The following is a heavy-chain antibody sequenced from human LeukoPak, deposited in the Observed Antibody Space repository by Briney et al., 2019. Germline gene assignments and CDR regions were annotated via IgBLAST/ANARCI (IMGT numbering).Heavy chain of an antibody. V-gene: IGHV3-48*03. CDR1: EFTFSSYE. CDR3: ARLYYYALGSYNRPFDY. Sequence: GGSLRLSCTASEFTFSSYEGNWVRQAPGKGLEWISYIGPSGATIYYAASVRGRFTISRDNAKNSLYLQMNSLRAEDTAVYYCARLYYYALGSYNRPFDYWGQGTLVTVSS. D-gene: IGHD3-10*01. CDR2: IGPSGATI. J-gene: IGHJ4*02.